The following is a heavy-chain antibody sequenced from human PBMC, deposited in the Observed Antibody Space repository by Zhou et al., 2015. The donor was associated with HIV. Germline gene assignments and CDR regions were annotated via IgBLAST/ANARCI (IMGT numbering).Heavy chain of an antibody. CDR3: ARNYGNPSPWDY. V-gene: IGHV1-69*06. D-gene: IGHD3-16*01. CDR1: GGTLGNYG. J-gene: IGHJ4*02. CDR2: IIPIFGTA. Sequence: QVQLVQSGAEVKKPGSSVKVSCRASGGTLGNYGISWVRQAPGQGLEWMGGIIPIFGTASYAQRFQGRVTITADKSTSTAYMELSRLTSGDTAMFYCARNYGNPSPWDYWGQGTLVTVSS.